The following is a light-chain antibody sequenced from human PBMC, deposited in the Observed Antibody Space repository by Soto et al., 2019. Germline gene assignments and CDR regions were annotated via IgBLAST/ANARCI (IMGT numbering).Light chain of an antibody. CDR3: AAWDDSLNGPGYV. CDR1: SSNIGSNT. CDR2: SNN. J-gene: IGLJ1*01. Sequence: QSVLTQPPSASGTPGRRVTISCSGSSSNIGSNTVNWYQQLPGTAPKLLIYSNNQRPSGVPDRFSGSKSGTSASLAISGLQSEDEADYYCAAWDDSLNGPGYVFGTGTKLTVL. V-gene: IGLV1-44*01.